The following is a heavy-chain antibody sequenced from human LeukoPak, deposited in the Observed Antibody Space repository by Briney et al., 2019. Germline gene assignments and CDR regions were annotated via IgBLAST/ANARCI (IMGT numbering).Heavy chain of an antibody. V-gene: IGHV5-10-1*01. J-gene: IGHJ4*02. CDR2: IDPSDSYT. CDR1: GYIFTSCW. CDR3: ARLPRFCAGDCPYYFDY. D-gene: IGHD2-21*02. Sequence: GESLKISCKGSGYIFTSCWINWVRQMPGKGLEWMGRIDPSDSYTNYSPSFQGHVTISADKSISTAYLQWSSLKASDTAMYFCARLPRFCAGDCPYYFDYWGQGTLVTVSS.